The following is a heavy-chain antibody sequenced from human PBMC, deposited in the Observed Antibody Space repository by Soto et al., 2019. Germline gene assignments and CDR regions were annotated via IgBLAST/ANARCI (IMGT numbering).Heavy chain of an antibody. CDR2: IYYSGST. J-gene: IGHJ5*02. V-gene: IGHV4-31*03. CDR3: AREAEYYYDSSGYYHNWFDP. Sequence: NPSETLSLTCTVSGGSISSGGYYWSWIRQHPGKGLEWIGYIYYSGSTYYNPSLKSRVTISVDTSKNQFSLKLSSVTAADTAVYYCAREAEYYYDSSGYYHNWFDPWGQGTLVTVSS. D-gene: IGHD3-22*01. CDR1: GGSISSGGYY.